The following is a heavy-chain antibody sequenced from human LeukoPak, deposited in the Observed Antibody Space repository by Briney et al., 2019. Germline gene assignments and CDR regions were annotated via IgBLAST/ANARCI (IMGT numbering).Heavy chain of an antibody. CDR3: ARGGTTVVTPGGLTAYYYYYMDV. J-gene: IGHJ6*03. Sequence: GRSLRLSCAASGFTFSSYAMHWVRQAPGKGLEWVAVISYDGSNKYYADSVRGRFTISGDNSKNTLYLQMNSLRAEDTAMYYCARGGTTVVTPGGLTAYYYYYMDVWGKGTTVTVSS. CDR1: GFTFSSYA. CDR2: ISYDGSNK. V-gene: IGHV3-30*01. D-gene: IGHD4-23*01.